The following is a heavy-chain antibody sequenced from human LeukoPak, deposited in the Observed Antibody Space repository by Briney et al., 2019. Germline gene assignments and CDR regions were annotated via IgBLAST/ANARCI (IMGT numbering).Heavy chain of an antibody. J-gene: IGHJ4*02. Sequence: GASVKVSCTASGGTFSSYAISWVRQAPGQGLEWMGGIIPIFGTANYAQKFQGRVTITADESTSTAYMELSSLRSEDTAVYYCARDLGYYDSSGYQSDYWGQGTLVTVSS. CDR1: GGTFSSYA. V-gene: IGHV1-69*13. CDR2: IIPIFGTA. D-gene: IGHD3-22*01. CDR3: ARDLGYYDSSGYQSDY.